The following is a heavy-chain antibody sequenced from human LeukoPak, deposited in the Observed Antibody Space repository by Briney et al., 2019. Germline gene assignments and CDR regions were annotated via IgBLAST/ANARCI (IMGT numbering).Heavy chain of an antibody. D-gene: IGHD5-18*01. CDR3: ARAADTAMVMGHYYYYYMDV. Sequence: GGSLRLSCAASGFTFSSYAMSWVRQAPGKGLEWVSAISGSGGSTYYADSVKGRFTISRDNSKNTLYLQMNSLRAEDTAVYYCARAADTAMVMGHYYYYYMDVWGKGTTVTVSS. V-gene: IGHV3-23*01. J-gene: IGHJ6*03. CDR1: GFTFSSYA. CDR2: ISGSGGST.